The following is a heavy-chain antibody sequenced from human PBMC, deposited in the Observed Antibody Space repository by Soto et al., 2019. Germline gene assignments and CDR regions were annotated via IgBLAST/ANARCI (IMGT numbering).Heavy chain of an antibody. CDR2: ISYDGSNK. CDR3: AKDDDYYYGMYV. V-gene: IGHV3-30*18. CDR1: GFTFSSYG. J-gene: IGHJ6*02. Sequence: QVQLVESGGGVVQPGRSLRLSCAASGFTFSSYGMHWVRQAPGKGLEWVAVISYDGSNKYYADSVKGRFTISRDNSKNTLYLQMNSLRAEDTAVYYCAKDDDYYYGMYVWGQGTTVTVSS.